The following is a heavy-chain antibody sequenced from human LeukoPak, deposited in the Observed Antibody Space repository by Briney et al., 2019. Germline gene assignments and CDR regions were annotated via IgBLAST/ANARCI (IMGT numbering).Heavy chain of an antibody. CDR2: ISYDGSNK. Sequence: PGGFLRLSCAASGFTFSSYAMHWVRQAPGKGLEWVAVISYDGSNKYYADSVKGRFTISRDNSKNTLYLQMNSLRAEDTAVYYCARDQGNGWFDPWGQGTLVTVSS. J-gene: IGHJ5*02. D-gene: IGHD1-1*01. V-gene: IGHV3-30-3*01. CDR1: GFTFSSYA. CDR3: ARDQGNGWFDP.